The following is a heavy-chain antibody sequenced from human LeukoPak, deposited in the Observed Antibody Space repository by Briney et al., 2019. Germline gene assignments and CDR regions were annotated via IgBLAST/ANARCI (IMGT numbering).Heavy chain of an antibody. CDR1: GGSISSGGYY. CDR2: IYHSGST. J-gene: IGHJ4*02. Sequence: SQTLSLTCTVSGGSISSGGYYWSWIRQPPGKGLEWIGYIYHSGSTYYNPSLKSRVTISVDRSKNQFSLKLSSVTAADTAVYYCAKDPSWRCSSISCTNGFDYWGQGTLVAVSS. V-gene: IGHV4-30-2*01. CDR3: AKDPSWRCSSISCTNGFDY. D-gene: IGHD2-2*01.